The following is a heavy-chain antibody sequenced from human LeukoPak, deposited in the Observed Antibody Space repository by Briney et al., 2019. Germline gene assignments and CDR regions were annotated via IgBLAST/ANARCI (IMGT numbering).Heavy chain of an antibody. D-gene: IGHD3-10*01. CDR2: IYYSGST. CDR1: SGSISSSGYY. J-gene: IGHJ4*02. V-gene: IGHV4-31*03. Sequence: SQTLSLTCTVSSGSISSSGYYCSWIRQHPGKGLEWIGCIYYSGSTYYNPSLKSRVTISVDTSKNQFSLSLSSVTAADTAVYYCARNADMYYYVDNWGQGTLVTDSS. CDR3: ARNADMYYYVDN.